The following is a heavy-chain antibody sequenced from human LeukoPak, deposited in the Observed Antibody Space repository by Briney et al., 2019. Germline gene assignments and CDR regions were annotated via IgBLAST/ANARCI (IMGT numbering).Heavy chain of an antibody. CDR2: ISSSSSYI. J-gene: IGHJ6*03. V-gene: IGHV3-21*01. CDR1: GFTFSSYS. D-gene: IGHD1-26*01. CDR3: ARDPYSGNYGNYYYYYMDV. Sequence: GGSLRLSCAGSGFTFSSYSMNWVRQAPGKGLEWVSAISSSSSYIYYADSVKGRFTISRDNAKNSLYLQMNSLGPEDTAVYYCARDPYSGNYGNYYYYYMDVWGKGTTVTISS.